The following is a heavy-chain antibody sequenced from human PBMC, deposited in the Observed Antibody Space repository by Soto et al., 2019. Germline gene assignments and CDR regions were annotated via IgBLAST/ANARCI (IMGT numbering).Heavy chain of an antibody. Sequence: SETLSLTCTVSGGSISSYYWSWIRQPPGKGLEWIGYIYYSGSTNYNPSLKSRVTISVDTSKNQFSLKLSSVTAADTAVYYCAQITPFDFKGYYFDYWGPGILVTVSS. J-gene: IGHJ4*02. D-gene: IGHD3-16*01. CDR3: AQITPFDFKGYYFDY. CDR1: GGSISSYY. CDR2: IYYSGST. V-gene: IGHV4-59*01.